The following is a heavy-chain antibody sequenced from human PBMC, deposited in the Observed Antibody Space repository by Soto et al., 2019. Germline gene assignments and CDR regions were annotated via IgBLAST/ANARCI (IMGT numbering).Heavy chain of an antibody. CDR1: GFTFSSHA. CDR2: ISGSGGST. J-gene: IGHJ4*02. D-gene: IGHD6-19*01. CDR3: ARGNGYSSGWFDY. Sequence: EVQLLESGGGLVQPGGSLRLSCAASGFTFSSHAMSWVRQAPGKGLEWVSAISGSGGSTYYADSVKGRLTISRDNSKNTLYLQMNSLRAEDTVVYYCARGNGYSSGWFDYWGQGTLVTVSS. V-gene: IGHV3-23*01.